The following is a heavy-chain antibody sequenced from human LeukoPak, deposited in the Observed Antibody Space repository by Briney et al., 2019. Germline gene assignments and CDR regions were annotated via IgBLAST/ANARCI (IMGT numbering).Heavy chain of an antibody. CDR3: ARGSRIAVAVDAFDI. D-gene: IGHD6-19*01. CDR1: GYPFTGYY. CDR2: INPNSGGT. V-gene: IGHV1-2*02. Sequence: GASVKVSCKASGYPFTGYYMHWVRQAPGQGLEWMGWINPNSGGTNYAQKFQGRVTMTRDTSISTAYMELSRLRSDDTAVYYCARGSRIAVAVDAFDIWGQGTMVTVSS. J-gene: IGHJ3*02.